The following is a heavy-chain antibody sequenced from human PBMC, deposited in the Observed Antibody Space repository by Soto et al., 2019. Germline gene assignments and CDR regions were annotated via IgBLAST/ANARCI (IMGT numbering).Heavy chain of an antibody. CDR2: ISSSGSTM. Sequence: TGGSLRLSCAASGFTFNSYEMNWVRQAPGKGLEWVSYISSSGSTMYYADSVKGRFTISRDNAKNSLYLQMNSLRVEDTAVYYCARVRIFGVPGWFDPWGQGTLVTVSS. CDR1: GFTFNSYE. CDR3: ARVRIFGVPGWFDP. V-gene: IGHV3-48*03. J-gene: IGHJ5*02. D-gene: IGHD3-3*01.